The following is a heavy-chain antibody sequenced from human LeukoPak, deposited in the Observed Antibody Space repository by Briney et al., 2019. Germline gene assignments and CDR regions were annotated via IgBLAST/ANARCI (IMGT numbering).Heavy chain of an antibody. D-gene: IGHD2-2*02. Sequence: PGGSLRLSCAASGFTVSSNYMSWVRQVPGKGLEWVSVIYSGGSTYYADSVKGRFTISRDNSKNTLYLQMNSLRAEDTAVYYCARGYCSSTSCYTGDYWGQGTLVTVSS. CDR3: ARGYCSSTSCYTGDY. CDR2: IYSGGST. V-gene: IGHV3-53*01. CDR1: GFTVSSNY. J-gene: IGHJ4*02.